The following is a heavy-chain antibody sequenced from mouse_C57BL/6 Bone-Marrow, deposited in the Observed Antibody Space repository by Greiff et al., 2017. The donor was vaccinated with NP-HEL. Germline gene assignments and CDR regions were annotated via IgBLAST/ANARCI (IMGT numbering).Heavy chain of an antibody. D-gene: IGHD1-2*01. Sequence: EVHLVESGGDLVKPGGSLKLSCAASGFTFSSYGMSWVRKTPDKRLEWVATISSGGSYTYYPDSVKGRFTISRDNAKNTLYLQMSSLKSEDTAMYYCARPALLRSGFAYWGQGTLVTVSA. CDR3: ARPALLRSGFAY. CDR2: ISSGGSYT. CDR1: GFTFSSYG. J-gene: IGHJ3*01. V-gene: IGHV5-6*01.